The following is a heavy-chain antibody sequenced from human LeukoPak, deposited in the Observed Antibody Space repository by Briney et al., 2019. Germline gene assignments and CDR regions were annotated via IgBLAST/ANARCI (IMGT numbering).Heavy chain of an antibody. CDR3: ARDQETYYYDSSGYIN. CDR1: GLTFSSYW. CDR2: INSDGSST. Sequence: GGSLRLSCAASGLTFSSYWMHWVRQAPGKGLVWVSRINSDGSSTSYADSVKGRFTISRDNAKNTLYLQMNSLRAEDTAVYYCARDQETYYYDSSGYINWGQGTLVTVSS. J-gene: IGHJ4*02. D-gene: IGHD3-22*01. V-gene: IGHV3-74*01.